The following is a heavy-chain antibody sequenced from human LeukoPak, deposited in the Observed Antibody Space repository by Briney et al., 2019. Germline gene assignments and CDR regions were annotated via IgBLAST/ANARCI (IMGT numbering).Heavy chain of an antibody. CDR3: ARVYPLSGYDLGY. D-gene: IGHD5-12*01. Sequence: GASVKVSCKASGYTFTSYAMHWVRQAPGQRLEWMGWINAGNGNTKYSQKFQGRVTITRDTSASTAYMELSSLRSEDTAVYYCARVYPLSGYDLGYWGQGTMVTVSS. J-gene: IGHJ3*01. CDR1: GYTFTSYA. CDR2: INAGNGNT. V-gene: IGHV1-3*01.